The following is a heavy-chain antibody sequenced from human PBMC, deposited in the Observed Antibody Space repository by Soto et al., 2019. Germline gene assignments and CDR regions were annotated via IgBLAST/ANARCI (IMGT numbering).Heavy chain of an antibody. J-gene: IGHJ3*02. CDR1: GYTFSDYY. V-gene: IGHV1-2*02. Sequence: GASVKVSCKASGYTFSDYYMHWVRQAPGLGLQRMGWINPNSGGTNYAQRFQGRVTMTWDTSISTAYMEVSRLSSNDTAVYYCARQISGDSDAFGIWGQGTMVTVSS. CDR3: ARQISGDSDAFGI. CDR2: INPNSGGT. D-gene: IGHD2-21*02.